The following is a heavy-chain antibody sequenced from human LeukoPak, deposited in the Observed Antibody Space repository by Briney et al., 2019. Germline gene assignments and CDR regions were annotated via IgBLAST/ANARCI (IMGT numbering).Heavy chain of an antibody. CDR3: AKDHSLGVYDFAARSTGY. CDR1: GFTFSSYA. V-gene: IGHV3-23*01. J-gene: IGHJ4*02. D-gene: IGHD3-3*01. CDR2: ISGSGGST. Sequence: GGSLRLSCAASGFTFSSYAMSWVRQAPGKGLEWVSAISGSGGSTYYADSVKGRFTISRDNSKNTLYLQMNSLRAEDTAVYYCAKDHSLGVYDFAARSTGYWGQGTLVTVSS.